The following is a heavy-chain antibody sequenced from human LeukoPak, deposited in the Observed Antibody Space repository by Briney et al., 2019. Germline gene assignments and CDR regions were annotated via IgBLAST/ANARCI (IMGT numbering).Heavy chain of an antibody. CDR3: AREMATTSYYGMDV. Sequence: PGGSLRLSCVASGFTFSSYAMHWVRQAPGKGLEWVAVISYDGSNKYYADSVKGRFTISRDNSKNTLYLQMNSLRAEDTAVYYCAREMATTSYYGMDVWGQGTTVTVSS. CDR1: GFTFSSYA. D-gene: IGHD5-24*01. J-gene: IGHJ6*02. CDR2: ISYDGSNK. V-gene: IGHV3-30-3*01.